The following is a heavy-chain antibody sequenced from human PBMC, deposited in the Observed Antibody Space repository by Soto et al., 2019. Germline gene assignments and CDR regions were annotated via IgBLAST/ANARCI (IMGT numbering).Heavy chain of an antibody. Sequence: VESGGRGVQPGRSLRLSCAASECTFSSYAMHWVRQAPGRGLEWVALISFDGTHEYYADSVKGRFTISRDSSKNMLFLQMNSLRPDDSAIYYCARPIPRWSYHYGMDVWGQGTTVTVSS. CDR2: ISFDGTHE. CDR1: ECTFSSYA. D-gene: IGHD3-3*01. V-gene: IGHV3-30-3*01. CDR3: ARPIPRWSYHYGMDV. J-gene: IGHJ6*02.